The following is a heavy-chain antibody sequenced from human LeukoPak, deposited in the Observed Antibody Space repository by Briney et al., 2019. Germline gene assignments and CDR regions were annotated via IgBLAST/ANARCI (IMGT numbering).Heavy chain of an antibody. D-gene: IGHD6-13*01. CDR3: ARAAYSSSRLPAFDI. J-gene: IGHJ3*02. CDR1: GGSISSYY. CDR2: IYYSGST. V-gene: IGHV4-59*01. Sequence: SETLSLTCTVSGGSISSYYWSWIRQPPGKGLEWIGYIYYSGSTNYNPSLKSRVTISVDTSKNQFSLKLSSVTAADTAVYYCARAAYSSSRLPAFDIWGQGTMVTVSS.